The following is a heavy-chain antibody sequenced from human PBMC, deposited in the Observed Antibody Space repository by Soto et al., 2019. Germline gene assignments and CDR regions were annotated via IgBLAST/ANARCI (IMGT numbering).Heavy chain of an antibody. CDR1: GDSGSSTSAA. Sequence: PSQTLSLTCAISGDSGSSTSAAWSWIRQSPSRGLEWLGRTYYRSKWYSDYAVSVKSRITINPDTSKNQFSLQLNSVTPEDTAVYYCARGSYYSGWVWGQGTLVTVSS. V-gene: IGHV6-1*01. CDR2: TYYRSKWYS. D-gene: IGHD6-19*01. J-gene: IGHJ4*02. CDR3: ARGSYYSGWV.